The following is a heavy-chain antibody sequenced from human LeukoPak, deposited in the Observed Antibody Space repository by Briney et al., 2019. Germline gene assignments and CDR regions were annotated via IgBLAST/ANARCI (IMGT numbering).Heavy chain of an antibody. V-gene: IGHV4-38-2*01. CDR3: ARKSWFGELLFDY. CDR2: IYHSGST. J-gene: IGHJ4*02. CDR1: GYSISSGYY. Sequence: SETLSLTCAVSGYSISSGYYWGWIRQPPGKGLEWIGSIYHSGSTYYNPSLKSRVTISVDTSKNQFSLKLSSVTAADTALYYCARKSWFGELLFDYWGQGTLVTVSS. D-gene: IGHD3-10*01.